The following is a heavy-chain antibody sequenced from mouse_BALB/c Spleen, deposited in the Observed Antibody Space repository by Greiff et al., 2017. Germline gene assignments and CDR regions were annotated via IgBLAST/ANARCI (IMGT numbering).Heavy chain of an antibody. J-gene: IGHJ4*01. D-gene: IGHD1-1*01. CDR1: GFTFSSYA. V-gene: IGHV5-9-3*01. CDR3: ARDLGSGMDY. CDR2: ISSGGSYT. Sequence: EVKVVESGGGLVKPGGSLKLSCAASGFTFSSYAMSWVRQTPEKRLEWVATISSGGSYTYYPDSVKGRFTISRDNAKNTLYLQMSSLRSEDTAMYYCARDLGSGMDYWGQGTSVTVSS.